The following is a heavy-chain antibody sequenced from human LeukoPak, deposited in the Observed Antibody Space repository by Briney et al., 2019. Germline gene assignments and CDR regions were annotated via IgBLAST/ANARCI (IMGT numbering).Heavy chain of an antibody. CDR2: IIPIFGTA. D-gene: IGHD2-8*01. CDR3: ARGPYDVLMVYAFNY. CDR1: GGTFSSYA. Sequence: SVKVSCKASGGTFSSYAISWVRQAPGQGLEWMGGIIPIFGTANYAQKFQGRVTITTDESTSTAYMELSSLRSEDTAVYYCARGPYDVLMVYAFNYWGQGTLVTVSS. J-gene: IGHJ4*02. V-gene: IGHV1-69*05.